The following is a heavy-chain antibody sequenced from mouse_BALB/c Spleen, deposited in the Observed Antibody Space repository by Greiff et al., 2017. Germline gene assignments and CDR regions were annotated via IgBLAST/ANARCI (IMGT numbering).Heavy chain of an antibody. J-gene: IGHJ3*01. CDR3: AESTMITTWFAY. D-gene: IGHD2-4*01. Sequence: QVQLQQPGAELVKPGASVKLSCKASGYTFTCYWMHWVKQRPGQGLEWIGEINPSNGRTNYNEKFKSKATLTVDKSSSTAYMQLSSLTSEDSAVYYCAESTMITTWFAYWGQGTLVTVSA. CDR1: GYTFTCYW. CDR2: INPSNGRT. V-gene: IGHV1S81*02.